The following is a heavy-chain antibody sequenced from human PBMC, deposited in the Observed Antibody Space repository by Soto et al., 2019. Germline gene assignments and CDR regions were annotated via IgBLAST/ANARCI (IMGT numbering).Heavy chain of an antibody. CDR1: GFTFSSYS. D-gene: IGHD5-12*01. CDR2: ISSSSSYI. Sequence: PVGSLRLSCAASGFTFSSYSMNWVRQAPGKGLEWVSSISSSSSYIYYADSVKGRFTISRDNAKNSLYLQMNSLRAEDTAVYYCARMAPATPGGMDVWGQGTTVTVSS. V-gene: IGHV3-21*01. J-gene: IGHJ6*02. CDR3: ARMAPATPGGMDV.